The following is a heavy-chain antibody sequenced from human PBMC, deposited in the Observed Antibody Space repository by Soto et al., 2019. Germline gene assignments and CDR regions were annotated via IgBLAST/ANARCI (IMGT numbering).Heavy chain of an antibody. CDR1: GYTFTGYY. V-gene: IGHV1-2*04. CDR2: INPNSGGT. Sequence: GASVKVSRKASGYTFTGYYMHWVRQAPGQGLEWMGWINPNSGGTNYAQKFQGWVTMTRDTSISTAYMELSRLRSDDTAVYYCARAGSYSHSAFDIWGQGTMVTVSS. D-gene: IGHD1-26*01. CDR3: ARAGSYSHSAFDI. J-gene: IGHJ3*02.